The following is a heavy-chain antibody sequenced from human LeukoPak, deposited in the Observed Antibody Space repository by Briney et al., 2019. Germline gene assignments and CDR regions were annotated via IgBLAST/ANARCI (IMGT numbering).Heavy chain of an antibody. CDR2: VSGGKGNT. V-gene: IGHV1-3*01. CDR3: ARAFSASSSTIDY. CDR1: GYTFTSYA. D-gene: IGHD6-6*01. J-gene: IGHJ4*02. Sequence: ASVKVSCKASGYTFTSYAMHWVRQAPGQGLEWMGWVSGGKGNTKYSEKFQGRITITRDTSATTAYLELSSLRSEDSTVYFCARAFSASSSTIDYWGQGTLVIVSP.